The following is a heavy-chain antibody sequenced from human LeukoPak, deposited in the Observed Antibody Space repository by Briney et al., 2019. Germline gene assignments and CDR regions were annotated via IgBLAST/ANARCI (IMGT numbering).Heavy chain of an antibody. Sequence: ASVKVSCKASGYTFTSYAMHWVRPAPGQRLEWMGWINAGNGNTKYSQKFQGRVTITRDTSASTAYMELSSLRSEDTAVYYCARVQLVLGAFDIWGQGTMVTVSS. CDR3: ARVQLVLGAFDI. J-gene: IGHJ3*02. CDR2: INAGNGNT. D-gene: IGHD6-13*01. CDR1: GYTFTSYA. V-gene: IGHV1-3*01.